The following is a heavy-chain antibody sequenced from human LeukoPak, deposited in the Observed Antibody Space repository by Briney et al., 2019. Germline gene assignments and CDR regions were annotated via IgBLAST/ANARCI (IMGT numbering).Heavy chain of an antibody. J-gene: IGHJ4*02. CDR1: AGSIKNYY. CDR2: IYYSGGT. CDR3: ARASSEIFGVVISHYFNY. D-gene: IGHD3-3*01. V-gene: IGHV4-59*01. Sequence: SETLSLTCTVPAGSIKNYYWSWIRQPPGKGLEWIGYIYYSGGTNYNPSLKSRVTISVDTSKNQFSLKLSSVTAADTAVYYCARASSEIFGVVISHYFNYWGQGTLVTVSS.